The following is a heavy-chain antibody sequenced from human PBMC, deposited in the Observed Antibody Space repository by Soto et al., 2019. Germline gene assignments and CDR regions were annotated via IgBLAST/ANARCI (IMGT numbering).Heavy chain of an antibody. Sequence: QVQLVQSGAEVKKPGSSVKVSCTPSGGTLSRYGFTWVRQAPGQGFQWMGGIIPIFGTTHYEQNFQGRLSITADESTSTVYMELSSLRSDDTAIYFCARTYYQWEALHYFDFWGQGTLVTVSS. CDR1: GGTLSRYG. CDR3: ARTYYQWEALHYFDF. J-gene: IGHJ4*02. D-gene: IGHD1-26*01. V-gene: IGHV1-69*01. CDR2: IIPIFGTT.